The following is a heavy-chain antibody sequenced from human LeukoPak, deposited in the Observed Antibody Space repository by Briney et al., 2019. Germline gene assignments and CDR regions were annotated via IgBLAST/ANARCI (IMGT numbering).Heavy chain of an antibody. V-gene: IGHV4-61*02. Sequence: SQTLSLTCTVSGGSISSGSYYWSWIRQPAGKGLEWIGRIYTSGSTNYNPSLKSRVTISVDTSKNQFSLKLNSVTAADTAVYYCAKDGQIDYWGQGILVTVSS. J-gene: IGHJ4*02. CDR2: IYTSGST. CDR1: GGSISSGSYY. CDR3: AKDGQIDY.